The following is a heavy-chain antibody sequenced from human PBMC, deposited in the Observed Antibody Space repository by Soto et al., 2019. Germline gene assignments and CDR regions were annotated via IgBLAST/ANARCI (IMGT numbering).Heavy chain of an antibody. D-gene: IGHD6-19*01. CDR2: IKQDGSEK. Sequence: GGSLRLSCAASGFTFSSYWMSWVRQAPGKGLEWVANIKQDGSEKYYVDSVKGRFTISRDNAKNSRYLQMNSLRAEDTAVYYCARDVVEGQWLVFGIGDYFDYWGQGTLVTVSS. CDR1: GFTFSSYW. CDR3: ARDVVEGQWLVFGIGDYFDY. V-gene: IGHV3-7*05. J-gene: IGHJ4*02.